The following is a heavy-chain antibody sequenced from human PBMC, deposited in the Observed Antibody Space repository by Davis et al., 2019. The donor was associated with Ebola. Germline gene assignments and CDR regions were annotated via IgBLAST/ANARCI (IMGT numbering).Heavy chain of an antibody. J-gene: IGHJ6*02. CDR1: GITFSRHW. CDR3: ARHIKGRGYSAFGHYYYYYGMDV. D-gene: IGHD5-12*01. CDR2: IKQDGSEK. V-gene: IGHV3-7*01. Sequence: GESLKISCADSGITFSRHWMTWVRQAPGKGLEWVANIKQDGSEKYYVDSVKGRFTISRDNAENSVYLQMNSLRAEDTAVYYCARHIKGRGYSAFGHYYYYYGMDVWGQGTTVTVSS.